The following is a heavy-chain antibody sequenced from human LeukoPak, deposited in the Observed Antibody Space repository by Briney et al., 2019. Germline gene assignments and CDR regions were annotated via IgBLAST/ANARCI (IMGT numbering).Heavy chain of an antibody. Sequence: TGGSLRLSCSASGFPFSSYAMHWVRQAPGKGLEYVSAISDSGGSTYYADSVKGRFTISRDNAKNSLYLQMNSLRAEDTAVYYCARVRSWLRLDYGMDVWGQGTTVTVSS. J-gene: IGHJ6*02. D-gene: IGHD5-12*01. CDR2: ISDSGGST. CDR1: GFPFSSYA. CDR3: ARVRSWLRLDYGMDV. V-gene: IGHV3-64*04.